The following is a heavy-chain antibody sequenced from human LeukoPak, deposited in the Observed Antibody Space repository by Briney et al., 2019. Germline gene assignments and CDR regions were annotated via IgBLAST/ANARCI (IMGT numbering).Heavy chain of an antibody. J-gene: IGHJ5*02. CDR2: IIPIFGTA. Sequence: ASVKVSCKASGGTFSSYAISWGRHAPGQGLEWMGGIIPIFGTANYAQKFQGRVTITTDESTSTAYMELSSLRSEDTAVYYCARARDIVVVPAAPWDWFDPWGQGTLVTVSS. D-gene: IGHD2-2*01. CDR3: ARARDIVVVPAAPWDWFDP. V-gene: IGHV1-69*05. CDR1: GGTFSSYA.